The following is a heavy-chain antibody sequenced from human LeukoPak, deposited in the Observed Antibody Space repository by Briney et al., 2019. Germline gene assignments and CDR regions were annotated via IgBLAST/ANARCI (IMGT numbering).Heavy chain of an antibody. CDR3: ARTTDLDF. CDR1: GFTFSGYW. D-gene: IGHD4-17*01. J-gene: IGHJ4*02. Sequence: GGSLRLSCSASGFTFSGYWMTWVRQPPGKGLEWVANMRGDGSAIYYVDSVKGRFTISRDNAKNSLYLQMNSLRAEDTAIYYCARTTDLDFWGQGTLVTVSS. CDR2: MRGDGSAI. V-gene: IGHV3-7*02.